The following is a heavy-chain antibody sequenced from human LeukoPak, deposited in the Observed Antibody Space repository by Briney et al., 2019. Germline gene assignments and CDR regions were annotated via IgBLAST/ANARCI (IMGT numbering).Heavy chain of an antibody. Sequence: GGSLRLSCAASGFTFSSYSMNWVRQAPGKGLEWVSAISGSGGSTYYADSVKGRFTISRDNSKNTLYLQMNSLRAEDTAVYYCAKASRSTSCYRGWGQGTLVTVSS. J-gene: IGHJ4*02. CDR3: AKASRSTSCYRG. CDR2: ISGSGGST. CDR1: GFTFSSYS. D-gene: IGHD2-2*02. V-gene: IGHV3-23*01.